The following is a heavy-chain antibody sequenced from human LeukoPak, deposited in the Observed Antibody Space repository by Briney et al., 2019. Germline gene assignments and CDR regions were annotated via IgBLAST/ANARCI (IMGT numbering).Heavy chain of an antibody. Sequence: ASVKVSCKASGYTFTGYYLHWVRQAPGQGLEWMGWINPDTGGTNYAQKFQGRVSMTRDTSISTAYMELSRLTSDDTAVYSCATGGTVTTTIDHWGQGTLVTVSS. CDR2: INPDTGGT. V-gene: IGHV1-2*02. D-gene: IGHD4-17*01. J-gene: IGHJ4*02. CDR1: GYTFTGYY. CDR3: ATGGTVTTTIDH.